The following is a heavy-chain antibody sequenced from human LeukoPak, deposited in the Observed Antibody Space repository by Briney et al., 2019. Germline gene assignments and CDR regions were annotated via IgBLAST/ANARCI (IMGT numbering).Heavy chain of an antibody. J-gene: IGHJ4*02. D-gene: IGHD3-22*01. CDR1: GFTFSSYS. CDR3: ARDFDYYDSSGYQY. Sequence: PGGSLRLSRAASGFTFSSYSMNWVRQAPGKGLEWVSYISSSSRTIYYADSVKGRFTISRDNAKNSLYLQMNSLRAEDTAVYYCARDFDYYDSSGYQYWGQGTLVTVSS. V-gene: IGHV3-48*04. CDR2: ISSSSRTI.